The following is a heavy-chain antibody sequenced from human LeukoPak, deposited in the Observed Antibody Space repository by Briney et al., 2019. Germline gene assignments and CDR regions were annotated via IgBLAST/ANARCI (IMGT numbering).Heavy chain of an antibody. V-gene: IGHV4-4*09. D-gene: IGHD3-3*01. J-gene: IGHJ6*03. CDR1: GGSISSYY. CDR2: IYTSGST. CDR3: ARATYYDFWSGYYTRANYYYYYHMDV. Sequence: ASETLSLTCTVSGGSISSYYWSWIRQPPGKGLEWIGYIYTSGSTNYNPSLKSRVTISVDTSKNQFSLKLSSVTAADTAVYYCARATYYDFWSGYYTRANYYYYYHMDVWGKGTTVTVSS.